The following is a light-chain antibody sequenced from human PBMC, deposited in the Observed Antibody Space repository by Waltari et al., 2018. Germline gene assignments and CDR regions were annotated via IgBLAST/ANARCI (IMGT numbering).Light chain of an antibody. J-gene: IGKJ1*01. CDR1: QSVSKY. Sequence: VLTQSPGTLSLSPGERATLSCRASQSVSKYLAWYPQRPGQAPRLLIYAASTRATGIPDRFSGSGSGTDFSLTISRLEPEDFAVYYCQNHERLPATFGQGTKVEIK. CDR2: AAS. V-gene: IGKV3-20*01. CDR3: QNHERLPAT.